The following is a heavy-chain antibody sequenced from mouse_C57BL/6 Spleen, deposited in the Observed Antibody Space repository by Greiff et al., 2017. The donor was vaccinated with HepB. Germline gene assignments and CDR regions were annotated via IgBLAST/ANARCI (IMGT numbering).Heavy chain of an antibody. J-gene: IGHJ4*01. CDR1: GYTFTSYW. CDR3: ARKCSDYYCSSYDAMDY. CDR2: IHPNSGST. V-gene: IGHV1-64*01. D-gene: IGHD1-1*01. Sequence: VQLQQPGAELVKPGASVKLSCKASGYTFTSYWMHWVKQRPGQGLEWIGMIHPNSGSTNYNEKFKSKATLTVDKSSSTAYMQLSSLTSEDSAVYYCARKCSDYYCSSYDAMDYWGQGTSVTVSS.